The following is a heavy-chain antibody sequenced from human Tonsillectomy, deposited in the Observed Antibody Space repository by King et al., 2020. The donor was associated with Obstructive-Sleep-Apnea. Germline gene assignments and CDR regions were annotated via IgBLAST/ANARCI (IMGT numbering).Heavy chain of an antibody. CDR3: ARDPXSXASXDY. CDR2: ISSSGSSM. Sequence: VQLVESGGGLVKPGGSLRLSCVGYGFNFSDYYMTWIRQAPGKGLEWVSYISSSGSSMYYGDSVKGRFTISRDNAKNSLYLQMNSLTADDTAVYYCARDPXSXASXDYWXXGTLVTXXS. J-gene: IGHJ4*02. V-gene: IGHV3-11*01. CDR1: GFNFSDYY.